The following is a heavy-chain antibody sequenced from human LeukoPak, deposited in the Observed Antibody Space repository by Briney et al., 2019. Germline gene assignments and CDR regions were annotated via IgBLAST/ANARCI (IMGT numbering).Heavy chain of an antibody. CDR1: GYTFTSYG. CDR3: AKTTVTSEEYFYYYMDV. CDR2: IITYNGNT. Sequence: ASVKVSCKTSGYTFTSYGLSWVRQAPGQGLEWMGCIITYNGNTYYSQKLQGRVTMTTDTSTSTAYMELRSLRSGDTAVYYCAKTTVTSEEYFYYYMDVWGKGTTVTVYS. V-gene: IGHV1-18*01. J-gene: IGHJ6*03. D-gene: IGHD4-17*01.